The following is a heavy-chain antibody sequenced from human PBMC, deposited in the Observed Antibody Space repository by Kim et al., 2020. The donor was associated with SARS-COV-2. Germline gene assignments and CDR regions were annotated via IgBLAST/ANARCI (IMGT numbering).Heavy chain of an antibody. CDR3: VFFEPAVLHDAFDI. D-gene: IGHD3-3*01. Sequence: AQKLQGRVTMTTDTSTSTAYMELRSLRSDDTAVYYCVFFEPAVLHDAFDIWGQGTMVTVSS. J-gene: IGHJ3*02. V-gene: IGHV1-18*01.